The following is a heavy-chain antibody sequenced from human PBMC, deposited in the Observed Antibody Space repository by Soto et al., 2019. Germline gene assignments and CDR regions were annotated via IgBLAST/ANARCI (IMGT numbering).Heavy chain of an antibody. CDR3: AKDQAPYCTNGVCPLPYYDYGMDV. J-gene: IGHJ6*02. Sequence: GGSLRLSCAASGFSFSTYGMHWVRQAPGKGLEWVAVIWYDGINKYYGDSVKGRFTISRDNSKNTLYVQMNSLRAEDTAVYYCAKDQAPYCTNGVCPLPYYDYGMDVWGQGTTVTVSS. CDR2: IWYDGINK. CDR1: GFSFSTYG. D-gene: IGHD2-8*01. V-gene: IGHV3-33*06.